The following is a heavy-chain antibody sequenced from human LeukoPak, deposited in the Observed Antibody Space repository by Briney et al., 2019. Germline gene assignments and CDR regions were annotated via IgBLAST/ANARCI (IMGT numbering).Heavy chain of an antibody. J-gene: IGHJ4*02. V-gene: IGHV4-59*01. Sequence: SETLSLTCAVSGASITSYYWSWIRQPPGKGLEWIGHVYYSGSTTYNLSLKSRVTISVDTSKNQFSLKLNSVAAADTAMYYCARDQGTLIDYWGQGTLVIVSS. CDR2: VYYSGST. D-gene: IGHD1-7*01. CDR1: GASITSYY. CDR3: ARDQGTLIDY.